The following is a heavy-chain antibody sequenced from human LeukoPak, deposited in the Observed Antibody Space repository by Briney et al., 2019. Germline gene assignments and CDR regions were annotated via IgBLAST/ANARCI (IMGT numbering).Heavy chain of an antibody. V-gene: IGHV3-30*18. Sequence: GGSLRLSCAASGFTFSSYGMHWVRQAPGKGLEWVAVISYDGSNKYYADSVKGRFTISRDNSKNTLYLQMNSLRAEDTAVYYCAKDRLPLWELLSGGTFDYWGQGTLVTVSS. CDR3: AKDRLPLWELLSGGTFDY. D-gene: IGHD1-26*01. CDR1: GFTFSSYG. CDR2: ISYDGSNK. J-gene: IGHJ4*02.